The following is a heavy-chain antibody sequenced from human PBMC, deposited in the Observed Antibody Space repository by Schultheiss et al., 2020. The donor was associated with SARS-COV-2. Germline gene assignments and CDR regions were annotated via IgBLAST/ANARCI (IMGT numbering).Heavy chain of an antibody. CDR3: AKNLFITMVRGVISLDS. J-gene: IGHJ4*02. Sequence: GGSLRLSCAASEFTFSSYGMHWVRQAPGKRPEWVAFIRYDGSNKYYADSVKGRFTISRDNSKNTLYLQVNSLRAEDSAVYYCAKNLFITMVRGVISLDSWGQGTLVTVSS. CDR2: IRYDGSNK. V-gene: IGHV3-30*02. D-gene: IGHD3-10*01. CDR1: EFTFSSYG.